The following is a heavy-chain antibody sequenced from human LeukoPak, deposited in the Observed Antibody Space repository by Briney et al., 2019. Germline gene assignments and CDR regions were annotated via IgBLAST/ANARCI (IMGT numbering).Heavy chain of an antibody. V-gene: IGHV3-74*01. J-gene: IGHJ4*02. D-gene: IGHD2-2*01. CDR1: GFTFSSYW. CDR3: AKVRGGYCSSTSCSLPNDY. CDR2: IASDGSST. Sequence: GGSLRLSCAASGFTFSSYWMNWVRQAPGKGLVWVSRIASDGSSTTYADSVKGRFSISRDNAKNTLYLQMNSLRVEDTAVYYCAKVRGGYCSSTSCSLPNDYWGQGTLVTVSS.